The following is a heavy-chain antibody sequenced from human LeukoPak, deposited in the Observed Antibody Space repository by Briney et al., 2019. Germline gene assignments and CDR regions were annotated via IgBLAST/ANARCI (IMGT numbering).Heavy chain of an antibody. CDR2: IYSGGST. J-gene: IGHJ4*02. CDR3: ARGGGRYSYGYADAGFDY. V-gene: IGHV3-53*01. Sequence: GGSLRLSCAASGFTFNKYGMSWVRQAPGKGLEWVSVIYSGGSTYYADSVKGRFTISRDNSKNTLYLQMNSLRAEDTAVYYCARGGGRYSYGYADAGFDYWGQGTLVTVSS. D-gene: IGHD5-18*01. CDR1: GFTFNKYG.